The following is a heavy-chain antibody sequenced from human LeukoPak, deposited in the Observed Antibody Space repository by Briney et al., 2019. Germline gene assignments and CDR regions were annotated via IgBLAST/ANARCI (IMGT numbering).Heavy chain of an antibody. CDR1: GGTFSSYA. J-gene: IGHJ4*02. D-gene: IGHD6-13*01. CDR3: ARAGSSWYEDY. Sequence: SVKVSCKASGGTFSSYAISWVRQAPGQGLEWMGRIIPILGIANYAQKFQGRVTITADKSTSTAYMELSSLRSEDTAVYYCARAGSSWYEDYWGQGTLVTVSS. V-gene: IGHV1-69*04. CDR2: IIPILGIA.